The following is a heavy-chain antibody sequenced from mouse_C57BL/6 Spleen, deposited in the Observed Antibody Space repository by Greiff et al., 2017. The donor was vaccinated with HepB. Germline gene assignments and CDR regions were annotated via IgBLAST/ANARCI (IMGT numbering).Heavy chain of an antibody. V-gene: IGHV1-15*01. CDR3: TRIHGSSYWYFDV. D-gene: IGHD1-1*01. J-gene: IGHJ1*03. Sequence: VQLQQSGAELVRPGASVTLSCKASGYTFTDYEMHWVKQTPVHGLEWIGAIDPETGGTAYNQKFKGKAILTADKSSSTASMELRSLTSEDSAVYYCTRIHGSSYWYFDVWGTGTTVTVSS. CDR1: GYTFTDYE. CDR2: IDPETGGT.